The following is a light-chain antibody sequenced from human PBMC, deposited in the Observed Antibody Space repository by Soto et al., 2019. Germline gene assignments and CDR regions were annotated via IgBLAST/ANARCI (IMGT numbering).Light chain of an antibody. CDR3: AAWDDSLDAWV. CDR1: SSNIGSNT. CDR2: SDN. V-gene: IGLV1-44*01. J-gene: IGLJ3*02. Sequence: QSVLTQPPSASWTPGQRVTISCSGSSSNIGSNTVNWYQQLPGTAPKLLIFSDNQRPSGVPDRFSGSRSGTSASLAISGLQSEDEAEYYCAAWDDSLDAWVFGGGTKLTVL.